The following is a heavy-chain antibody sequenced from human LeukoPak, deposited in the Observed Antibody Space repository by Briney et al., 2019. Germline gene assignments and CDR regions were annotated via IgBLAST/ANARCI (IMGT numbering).Heavy chain of an antibody. D-gene: IGHD2-15*01. V-gene: IGHV4-59*01. Sequence: PSETLSLTCTVSGGSIRSYYWSWIRQPPGKGLEWIGYIYYSGNTNYNPSLKSRVTISVDTSKNQFSLKLSSVTAADTAVYYCARDLSSGGNTRFDPWGQGTLVTVSS. J-gene: IGHJ5*02. CDR2: IYYSGNT. CDR1: GGSIRSYY. CDR3: ARDLSSGGNTRFDP.